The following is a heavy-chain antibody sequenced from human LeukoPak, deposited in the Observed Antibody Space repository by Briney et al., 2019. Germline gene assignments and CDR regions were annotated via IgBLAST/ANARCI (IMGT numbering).Heavy chain of an antibody. CDR3: TRAVRNQLLSEY. CDR1: GYTFTSYD. V-gene: IGHV1-8*01. Sequence: APVKVSCKASGYTFTSYDINWVRQAPGQGLEYMGWMNPNSGNTGFAQKFRGRVTMTSDASTTSAFMELMRLTSEDTAVYYCTRAVRNQLLSEYWGQGTRITVSS. CDR2: MNPNSGNT. J-gene: IGHJ4*02. D-gene: IGHD2-2*01.